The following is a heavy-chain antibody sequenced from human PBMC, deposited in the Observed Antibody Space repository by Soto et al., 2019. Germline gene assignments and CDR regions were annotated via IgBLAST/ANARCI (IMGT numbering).Heavy chain of an antibody. CDR3: ARGLRIAARPRYYYGMDV. CDR2: INHSGST. D-gene: IGHD6-6*01. CDR1: GGSFSGYY. V-gene: IGHV4-34*01. J-gene: IGHJ6*02. Sequence: SETLSLTCAVYGGSFSGYYWSWIRQPPGKGLEWIGEINHSGSTNYNPSLKSRVTISVDTSKNQFSLKLSSVTAADTAVYYCARGLRIAARPRYYYGMDVWGQGTTVTVSS.